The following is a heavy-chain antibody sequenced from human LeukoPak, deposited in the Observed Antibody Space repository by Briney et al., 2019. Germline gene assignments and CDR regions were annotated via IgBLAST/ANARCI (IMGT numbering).Heavy chain of an antibody. Sequence: SETLSLTCTVSGGSISIYYWSWIRQPPGKGLEWIGHIYYSGSTNYNPSLKSRVTISVDTSKNQFSLKLSSVTAADTAVYYCARQATPSLPERDTSAYNPFDFRGQGILVTVSS. CDR3: ARQATPSLPERDTSAYNPFDF. J-gene: IGHJ4*02. V-gene: IGHV4-59*08. CDR1: GGSISIYY. CDR2: IYYSGST. D-gene: IGHD3-22*01.